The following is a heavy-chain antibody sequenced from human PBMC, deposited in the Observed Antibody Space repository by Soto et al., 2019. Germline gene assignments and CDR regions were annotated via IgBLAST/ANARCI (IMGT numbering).Heavy chain of an antibody. CDR1: GFTFSSNG. Sequence: QVQLVESGGGVVQPGRSLRLTCAASGFTFSSNGMHWVRQAPGKGLEWVALVSYDGSKTYYADSVRGRFTISRDNSENTLHLQMNSLRAEDTAVYYCARWVGGSMYDNSGKYDSWGQGSLVTVSS. V-gene: IGHV3-30*03. D-gene: IGHD3-22*01. J-gene: IGHJ5*01. CDR2: VSYDGSKT. CDR3: ARWVGGSMYDNSGKYDS.